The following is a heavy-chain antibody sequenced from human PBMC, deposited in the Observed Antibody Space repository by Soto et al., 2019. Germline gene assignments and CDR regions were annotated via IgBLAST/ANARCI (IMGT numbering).Heavy chain of an antibody. V-gene: IGHV1-2*02. Sequence: ASVKVSCKASGYTFTDYFIHWARQAPGQGFEWMGWINPNSRGTNYAPKFQGRVTMTRGTSNSTAYMELRGLRSDDTAVYYCARVTLKAGNWFDPWGQGTLVTVSS. CDR3: ARVTLKAGNWFDP. CDR2: INPNSRGT. J-gene: IGHJ5*02. CDR1: GYTFTDYF.